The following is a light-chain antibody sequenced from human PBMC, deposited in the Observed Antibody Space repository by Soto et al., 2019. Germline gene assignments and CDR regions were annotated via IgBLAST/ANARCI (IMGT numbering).Light chain of an antibody. CDR2: GAS. V-gene: IGKV3D-20*02. CDR1: QSVSNNY. J-gene: IGKJ4*01. Sequence: EIVLTQSPGTLSLSPGERATLSCRASQSVSNNYLAWDQQKPGQAPRLLIYGASNRATGIPDRFSGSGSGTDFTLTISSLEPEDFAVYYCQQRSNWPLTFGGGTKVDI. CDR3: QQRSNWPLT.